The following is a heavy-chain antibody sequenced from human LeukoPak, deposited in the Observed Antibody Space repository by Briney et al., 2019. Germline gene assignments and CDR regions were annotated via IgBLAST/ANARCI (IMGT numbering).Heavy chain of an antibody. D-gene: IGHD3-9*01. CDR1: GFTFSSYG. J-gene: IGHJ4*02. V-gene: IGHV3-30*02. Sequence: PGGSLRLXCATSGFTFSSYGMYWVRQAPGKGLEWLAFIRYDGINKYYADSVKGRFTISRDNSKNTLYLQMNSLRAEDTAVYYCATDSLTGTGPYYFDCWGQGTLVTVSS. CDR2: IRYDGINK. CDR3: ATDSLTGTGPYYFDC.